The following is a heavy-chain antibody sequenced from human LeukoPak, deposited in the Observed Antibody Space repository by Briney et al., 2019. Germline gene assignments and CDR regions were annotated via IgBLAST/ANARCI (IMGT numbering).Heavy chain of an antibody. CDR2: ISGSGGST. V-gene: IGHV3-23*01. D-gene: IGHD6-13*01. CDR3: ATPAAGPRAEYSQH. J-gene: IGHJ1*01. CDR1: GFTVSSNY. Sequence: PGGSLRLSCAASGFTVSSNYMSWVRQAPGKGLEWVSVISGSGGSTYYADSVKGRFTISRDNAKSSLYLQMNSLRAEDTAVYYCATPAAGPRAEYSQHWGQGTLVTVSS.